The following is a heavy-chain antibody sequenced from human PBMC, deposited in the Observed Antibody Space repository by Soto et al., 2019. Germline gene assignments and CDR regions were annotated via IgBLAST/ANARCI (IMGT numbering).Heavy chain of an antibody. D-gene: IGHD4-17*01. CDR1: GGTFSSYA. CDR3: AAPAMRLRWQRNAFDI. CDR2: IIPIFGTA. Sequence: QVQLVQSGAEVKKPGSSVKVSCKASGGTFSSYAISWVRQAPGQGLEWMGGIIPIFGTANYAQKFQGRVTITADESTSTAYMELSSLRSEDTAVYYCAAPAMRLRWQRNAFDIWGQGTMVTVSS. J-gene: IGHJ3*02. V-gene: IGHV1-69*01.